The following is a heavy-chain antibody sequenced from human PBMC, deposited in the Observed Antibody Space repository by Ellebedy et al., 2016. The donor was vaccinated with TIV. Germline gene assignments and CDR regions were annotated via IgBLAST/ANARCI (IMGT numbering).Heavy chain of an antibody. CDR3: ARKGREGIGY. D-gene: IGHD3-10*01. CDR1: GGSFSSYH. J-gene: IGHJ4*02. CDR2: INDSGIT. Sequence: SETLSLTCAVYGGSFSSYHWSWVRQPPGKGLEWIGEINDSGITNYNSSLKSRATISIATSKNQFSLKLSSVPAADTAVYYCARKGREGIGYWGQGTLVTVSS. V-gene: IGHV4-34*01.